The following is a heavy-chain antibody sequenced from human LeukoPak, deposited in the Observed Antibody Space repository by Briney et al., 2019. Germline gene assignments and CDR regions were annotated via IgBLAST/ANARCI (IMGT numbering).Heavy chain of an antibody. D-gene: IGHD1-14*01. CDR3: TRAANRAFDF. CDR2: TYYRSKWYS. Sequence: SQSLSLTCAISGDSVSSIDAAWNWLRQSPSRGLEWLGRTYYRSKWYSEYAVSVKSRTSINQDTSKNQFSLQLNSVTPEDTTVYYCTRAANRAFDFWGQGTLVTVSS. J-gene: IGHJ3*01. CDR1: GDSVSSIDAA. V-gene: IGHV6-1*01.